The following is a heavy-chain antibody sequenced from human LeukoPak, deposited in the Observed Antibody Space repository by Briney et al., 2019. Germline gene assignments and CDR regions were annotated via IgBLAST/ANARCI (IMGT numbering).Heavy chain of an antibody. CDR2: ISHDGHTK. Sequence: GGSLRLSCAASGFTFSGYGMHWVRQVPVEGLQWVAVISHDGHTKYYEDSVKGRFTISRDNFKNTLSLQMNSLRADDTAVYFCAKEAATSQIDYWGQGTLVTVSS. CDR1: GFTFSGYG. V-gene: IGHV3-30*18. D-gene: IGHD6-25*01. J-gene: IGHJ4*02. CDR3: AKEAATSQIDY.